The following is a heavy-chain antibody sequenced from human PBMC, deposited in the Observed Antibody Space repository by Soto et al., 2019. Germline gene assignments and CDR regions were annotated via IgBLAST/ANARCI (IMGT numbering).Heavy chain of an antibody. CDR3: ARTCRSGGSCYLEY. CDR2: VSVPSGDT. J-gene: IGHJ4*02. Sequence: ASVQVSCQASGYSFSTFVISLLLQASVQGLEWVGWVSVPSGDTSSAQNFQGRVTVTTDTSTSTAYPEVGSLRSDDTAVYYCARTCRSGGSCYLEYWGEGTLVTVSS. V-gene: IGHV1-18*01. D-gene: IGHD2-15*01. CDR1: GYSFSTFV.